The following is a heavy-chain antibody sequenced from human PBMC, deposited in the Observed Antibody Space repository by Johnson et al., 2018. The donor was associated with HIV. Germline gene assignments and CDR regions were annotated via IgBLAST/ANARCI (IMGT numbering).Heavy chain of an antibody. V-gene: IGHV3-11*04. Sequence: QMLLVESGGGVVQPGRSLRLSCAASGFTFSDYYMSWMRQAPGQGLEWVSYISSSGSNIYKADSVKGRFTISRDNAKNSLFLQMNSLRAEDTAVYYCARVGANFDAFDIWGQGTMVTVSS. CDR2: ISSSGSNI. CDR3: ARVGANFDAFDI. D-gene: IGHD4/OR15-4a*01. J-gene: IGHJ3*02. CDR1: GFTFSDYY.